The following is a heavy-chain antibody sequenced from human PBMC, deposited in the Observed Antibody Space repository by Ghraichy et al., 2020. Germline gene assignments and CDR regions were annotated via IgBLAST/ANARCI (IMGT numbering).Heavy chain of an antibody. CDR2: ISSNGGST. V-gene: IGHV3-64*01. J-gene: IGHJ4*02. D-gene: IGHD3-22*01. Sequence: GGSLRLSCAASGFTFSSYAMNWVRQAPGKGLEYVSPISSNGGSTYYANSVKGRFTISRDNSKNTLYLQMGSLRAEDMAVYYCARGENYYDSSGSDVSFDYWGQGTLVTVSS. CDR3: ARGENYYDSSGSDVSFDY. CDR1: GFTFSSYA.